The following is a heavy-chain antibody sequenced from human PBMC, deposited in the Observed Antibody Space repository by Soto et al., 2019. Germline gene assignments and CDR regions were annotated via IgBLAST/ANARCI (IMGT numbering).Heavy chain of an antibody. CDR1: GFTFRIYA. V-gene: IGHV3-30-3*01. CDR3: ARGDREDFAVVIGARPGEYGVDV. D-gene: IGHD2-15*01. J-gene: IGHJ6*02. Sequence: QVQLVESGGGVVQPGRSLRLSCAASGFTFRIYAMHWVRQAPGKGLECVAVISYDGSNKFYRDSVKGRFTISRDNSKNTLDLQINSLRYEDTAVYYCARGDREDFAVVIGARPGEYGVDVWGQGTTVTVSS. CDR2: ISYDGSNK.